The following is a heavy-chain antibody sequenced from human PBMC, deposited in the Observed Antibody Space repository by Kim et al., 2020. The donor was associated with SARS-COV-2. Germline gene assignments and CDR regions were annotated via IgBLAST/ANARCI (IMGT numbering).Heavy chain of an antibody. CDR3: AKDKHSYGPTNDAFDI. V-gene: IGHV3-33*06. D-gene: IGHD5-18*01. CDR1: GFTFSSYA. Sequence: GGSLRLSCAASGFTFSSYAMHWVRQAPGKGLEWVAVIWYDGSNKYYADSVKGRFTISRDNSKNTLYLQMNSLRAEDTAVYYCAKDKHSYGPTNDAFDIWGHGTMVTVSS. CDR2: IWYDGSNK. J-gene: IGHJ3*02.